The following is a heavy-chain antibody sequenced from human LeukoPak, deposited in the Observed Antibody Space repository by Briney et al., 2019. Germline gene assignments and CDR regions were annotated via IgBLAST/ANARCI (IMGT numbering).Heavy chain of an antibody. CDR2: IYPGDSDT. V-gene: IGHV5-51*01. CDR1: GYSFSNDW. Sequence: GESLKISCKGSGYSFSNDWIGWVRQMPGKGLEWMGMIYPGDSDTRYSPSFQGQVTISADKSISTAYLQWSSLEASDTAMYYCARRVAAMGAFDIWGQGTMVTVSS. D-gene: IGHD2-15*01. J-gene: IGHJ3*02. CDR3: ARRVAAMGAFDI.